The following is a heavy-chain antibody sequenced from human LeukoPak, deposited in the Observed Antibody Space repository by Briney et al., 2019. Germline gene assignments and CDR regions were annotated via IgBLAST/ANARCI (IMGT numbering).Heavy chain of an antibody. V-gene: IGHV1-2*02. CDR1: GGTFSSYA. CDR3: ARDPHSRGWYYMDV. CDR2: INPNSGGT. D-gene: IGHD6-19*01. J-gene: IGHJ6*03. Sequence: ASVKVSCKASGGTFSSYAISWVRQAPGQGLEWMGWINPNSGGTNYAQKFQGRVTMTRDTSISTAYMELSRLRSDDTAVYYCARDPHSRGWYYMDVWGKGTTVTISS.